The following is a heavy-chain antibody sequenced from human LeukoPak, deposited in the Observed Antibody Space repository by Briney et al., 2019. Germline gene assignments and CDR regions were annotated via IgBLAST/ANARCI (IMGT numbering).Heavy chain of an antibody. CDR3: ARGTGWLPDW. CDR2: IYDSGNT. J-gene: IGHJ4*02. D-gene: IGHD6-19*01. Sequence: SETLSLTCTVSGGSITTYYWSWIRQPPGKGLEWIGHIYDSGNTNYNPSVKGRVTISADTSKNEFSLQLTSVTAADTAVYYCARGTGWLPDWWGQGTLVTVSS. CDR1: GGSITTYY. V-gene: IGHV4-59*01.